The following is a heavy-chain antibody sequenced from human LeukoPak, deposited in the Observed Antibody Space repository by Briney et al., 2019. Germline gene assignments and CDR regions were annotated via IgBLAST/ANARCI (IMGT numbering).Heavy chain of an antibody. Sequence: QPGGSLRLSCAASGFTFSSYEMNWVRQAPGKGLDWVSYISSSGSTIYYADSVKGRFTISRDNAKKSLYLQMNSLRAEDTAVYYCARDPAGEIDYWGQGTLVTVSS. V-gene: IGHV3-48*03. D-gene: IGHD3-10*01. J-gene: IGHJ4*02. CDR3: ARDPAGEIDY. CDR1: GFTFSSYE. CDR2: ISSSGSTI.